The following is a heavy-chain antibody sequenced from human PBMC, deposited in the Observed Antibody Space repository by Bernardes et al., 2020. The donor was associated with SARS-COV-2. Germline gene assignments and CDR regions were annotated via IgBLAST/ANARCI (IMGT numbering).Heavy chain of an antibody. CDR1: GGSISSSNYY. CDR3: AGSSCGIDCYIGGLRSWDYGMDV. CDR2: IYSSGNS. J-gene: IGHJ6*02. Sequence: SEALCLTCSVSGGSISSSNYYWGWVRQPPGKGLEWIGSIYSSGNSYYNASLQSRVRASADTSKNQLSLRLSFVTAADTAVYYCAGSSCGIDCYIGGLRSWDYGMDVWGQGTTVTVSS. V-gene: IGHV4-39*01. D-gene: IGHD2-21*01.